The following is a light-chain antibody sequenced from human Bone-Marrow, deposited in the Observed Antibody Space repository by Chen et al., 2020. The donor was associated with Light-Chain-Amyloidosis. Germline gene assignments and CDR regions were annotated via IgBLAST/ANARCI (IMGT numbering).Light chain of an antibody. CDR3: QAWDSSTGV. V-gene: IGLV3-1*01. CDR1: ILGDKY. Sequence: SSELTQPPSVSVSPRQTASLTCSGDILGDKYACWYQQKPGQSPVLVIYQDTKRPSGNPERFSGSNSGNTATLTISGTQAMDEADYYCQAWDSSTGVFGTGTKVTVL. J-gene: IGLJ1*01. CDR2: QDT.